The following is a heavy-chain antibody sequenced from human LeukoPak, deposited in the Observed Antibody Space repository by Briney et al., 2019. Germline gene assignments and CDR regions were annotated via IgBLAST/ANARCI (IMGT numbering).Heavy chain of an antibody. CDR2: IWYDGTTK. V-gene: IGHV3-33*06. CDR3: AKGAGYSAYNYHYYYLDV. CDR1: GFTSSSYG. D-gene: IGHD5-12*01. J-gene: IGHJ6*03. Sequence: GGSLRLSCAASGFTSSSYGMHWVRQAPGKGLAWVAVIWYDGTTKYYADSVKGRFTISRDNSKNTLSLQMNSLRAEDTAVYYCAKGAGYSAYNYHYYYLDVWGKGTTVTVSS.